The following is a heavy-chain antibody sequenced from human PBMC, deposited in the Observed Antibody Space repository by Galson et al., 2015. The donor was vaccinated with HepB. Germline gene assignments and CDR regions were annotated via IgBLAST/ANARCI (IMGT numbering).Heavy chain of an antibody. CDR1: GFTFSSYW. CDR2: INSDGSST. V-gene: IGHV3-74*01. D-gene: IGHD3-10*01. Sequence: SLRLSCAASGFTFSSYWMHWVRQAPGKGLVWVSRINSDGSSTSYADSVKGRFTISRDNTKNTLYLQLNSLRPEDTAVYYCARVTIVRGVSHWSQGTLVTVSS. CDR3: ARVTIVRGVSH. J-gene: IGHJ4*02.